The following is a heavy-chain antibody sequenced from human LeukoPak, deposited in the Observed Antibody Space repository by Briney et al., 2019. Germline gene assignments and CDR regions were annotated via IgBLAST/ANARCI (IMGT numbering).Heavy chain of an antibody. CDR3: AKSVGSIVVVPAESYFDY. CDR1: GFTFTSYA. V-gene: IGHV3-30*18. CDR2: MSYDGSKK. J-gene: IGHJ4*02. Sequence: GGSLRLSCAASGFTFTSYAMHWVRQAPGKGLEWVSAMSYDGSKKYYADSVKGRFTISRDTSKNTLYLQMNSLRAEDTAVYYCAKSVGSIVVVPAESYFDYWGQGTLVTVSS. D-gene: IGHD2-2*01.